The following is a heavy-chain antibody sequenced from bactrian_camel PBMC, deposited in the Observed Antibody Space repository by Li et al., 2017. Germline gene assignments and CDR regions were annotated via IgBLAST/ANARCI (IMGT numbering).Heavy chain of an antibody. CDR2: IYSDGSDS. Sequence: QVQLVESGGGLVQPGGSLRLSCAASGFTFSNYYMSWVRQAPGKGLEWVSTIYSDGSDSSYADSVKGRFTISRDSAKNTVYLQMNGLKSEDTALYYCATYRSGSSGYWGQGTQVTVS. J-gene: IGHJ6*01. CDR3: ATYRSGSSGY. D-gene: IGHD6*01. V-gene: IGHV3-2*01. CDR1: GFTFSNYY.